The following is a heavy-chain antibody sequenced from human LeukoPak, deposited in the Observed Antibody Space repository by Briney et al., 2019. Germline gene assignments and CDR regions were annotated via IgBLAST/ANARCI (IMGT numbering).Heavy chain of an antibody. CDR3: ARGLYSSGGLYGY. V-gene: IGHV4-39*01. CDR2: IYYSGST. J-gene: IGHJ4*02. Sequence: SETLSLTCTVSGGSISSSSYYWGWIRQPPGKGLEWIGSIYYSGSTYYNPSLKSRVTISVDTSKNQFSLKLSSVTAADTAVYYCARGLYSSGGLYGYWGQGTLVTVSS. D-gene: IGHD6-19*01. CDR1: GGSISSSSYY.